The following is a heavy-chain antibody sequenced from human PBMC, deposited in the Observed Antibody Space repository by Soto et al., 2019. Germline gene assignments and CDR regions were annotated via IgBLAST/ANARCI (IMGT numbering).Heavy chain of an antibody. D-gene: IGHD3-3*01. CDR1: GYTFKDYD. CDR2: LNPNSGNT. Sequence: QVQLLQSGAEVKKPGTSVRVSCRASGYTFKDYDINWVRRAPGQGLEWMGWLNPNSGNTAYARKFHDRITMTRSVSAGTAFMELSSLTPEDTAVYYCARRMTWSLWCFDRWGSGTHVTVSS. J-gene: IGHJ2*01. V-gene: IGHV1-8*01. CDR3: ARRMTWSLWCFDR.